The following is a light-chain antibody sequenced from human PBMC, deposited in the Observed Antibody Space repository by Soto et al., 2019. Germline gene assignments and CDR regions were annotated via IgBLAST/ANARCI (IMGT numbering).Light chain of an antibody. V-gene: IGLV2-8*01. Sequence: QSALTQPPSASGSPGQSVTISCTGTSSDVGGYNFVSWYQQHPGKAPKFMIYEVSKRPSGVPDRFSGSKSGNTASLTVSGLQAEDEADYYGRSYAGGIKWVFGGGTKVTVL. CDR3: RSYAGGIKWV. CDR1: SSDVGGYNF. CDR2: EVS. J-gene: IGLJ3*02.